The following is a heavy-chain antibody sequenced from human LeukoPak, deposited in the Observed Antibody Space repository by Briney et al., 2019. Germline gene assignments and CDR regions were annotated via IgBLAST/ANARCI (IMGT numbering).Heavy chain of an antibody. D-gene: IGHD5-24*01. CDR3: ARAQMATSSGAAFDI. CDR1: GYTFTSYY. V-gene: IGHV1-46*01. Sequence: GAPVKVSCKASGYTFTSYYMHWVRQAPGQGLEWMGIINPSGGSTSYAQRFQGRVTMTRDTSTSTVYMELSSLRSEDTAVYYCARAQMATSSGAAFDIWGQGTMVTVSS. CDR2: INPSGGST. J-gene: IGHJ3*02.